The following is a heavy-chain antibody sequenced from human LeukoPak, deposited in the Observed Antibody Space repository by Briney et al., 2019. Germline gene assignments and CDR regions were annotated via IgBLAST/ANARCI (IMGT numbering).Heavy chain of an antibody. D-gene: IGHD4-17*01. CDR3: ARPDDYGVNWFDP. V-gene: IGHV4-39*01. Sequence: SETLSLTCTVSGGSISSSSYYWGWIRQPPGKGVEWIGSIYYSGSTYYNPSLKSRVTISVDTSKNQFSLKLSSVTAADTAVYYCARPDDYGVNWFDPWGQGTLVTVSS. CDR1: GGSISSSSYY. J-gene: IGHJ5*02. CDR2: IYYSGST.